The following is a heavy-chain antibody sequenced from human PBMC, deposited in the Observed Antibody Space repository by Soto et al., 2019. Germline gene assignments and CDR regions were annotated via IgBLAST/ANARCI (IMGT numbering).Heavy chain of an antibody. Sequence: ASVKVSCKASGYTFISWVRQAPGQGLEWMGWISVYNGNAKYSQKFQGRVTITRDTSASTAYMELSSLRSEDTAVYYCARDRYYDSSGYYYGWFDPWGQGTLVTVSS. V-gene: IGHV1-18*01. CDR2: ISVYNGNA. D-gene: IGHD3-22*01. CDR3: ARDRYYDSSGYYYGWFDP. J-gene: IGHJ5*02. CDR1: GYTF.